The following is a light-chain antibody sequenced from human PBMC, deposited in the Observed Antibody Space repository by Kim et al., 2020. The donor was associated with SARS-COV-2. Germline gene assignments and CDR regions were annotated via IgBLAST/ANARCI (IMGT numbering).Light chain of an antibody. Sequence: SSELTQDPAVSVALGQTVRITCQGDSLRSYYASWYQQKSGQAPVRVIYGQNNRPSGIPDRFSGSSSGNTASLTITGAQAEDEADYYCNSWDSSGKYPVFGGGTQLTVL. J-gene: IGLJ3*02. V-gene: IGLV3-19*02. CDR1: SLRSYY. CDR3: NSWDSSGKYPV. CDR2: GQN.